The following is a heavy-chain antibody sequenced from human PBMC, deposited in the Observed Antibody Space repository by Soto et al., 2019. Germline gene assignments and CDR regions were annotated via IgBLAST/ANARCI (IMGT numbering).Heavy chain of an antibody. Sequence: PSETLSLTCTVSGGSISSSSYYWGWIRQPPGKGLEWIGSIYYSGSTYYNPSLKSRVTISVDTPKNQFSLKLSSVTAADTAVYYCARPCDNMVRGVIIVRNWFDPWGQGT. J-gene: IGHJ5*02. CDR3: ARPCDNMVRGVIIVRNWFDP. D-gene: IGHD3-10*01. V-gene: IGHV4-39*01. CDR1: GGSISSSSYY. CDR2: IYYSGST.